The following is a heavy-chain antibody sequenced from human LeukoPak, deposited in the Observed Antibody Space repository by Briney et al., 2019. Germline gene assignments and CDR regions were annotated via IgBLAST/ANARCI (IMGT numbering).Heavy chain of an antibody. CDR2: IYPGDSDT. CDR3: ARRGYISSSYWFDP. CDR1: GYTFTSYW. Sequence: GEPLRISCKGSGYTFTSYWIGWVRQMLGKGLEWMGIIYPGDSDTRYSASFQGQVTISADKSISTAYLQWSSLKASDTAMYYCARRGYISSSYWFDPWGQGTLVTVSS. V-gene: IGHV5-51*01. J-gene: IGHJ5*02. D-gene: IGHD6-6*01.